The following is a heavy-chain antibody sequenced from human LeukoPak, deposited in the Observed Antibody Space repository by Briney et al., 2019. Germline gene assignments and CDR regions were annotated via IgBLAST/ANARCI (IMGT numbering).Heavy chain of an antibody. CDR2: IIPILNIT. CDR1: GGTFSSYT. D-gene: IGHD3-10*01. V-gene: IGHV1-69*04. CDR3: AREGHYLSALHDAFDI. J-gene: IGHJ3*02. Sequence: SVKVSCKASGGTFSSYTISWVRQAPGQGLEWMGRIIPILNITDYAQNFQGRVTLTADKSTSTAYMELSSLTSEDTAVYYCAREGHYLSALHDAFDIWGQGTMVTVSS.